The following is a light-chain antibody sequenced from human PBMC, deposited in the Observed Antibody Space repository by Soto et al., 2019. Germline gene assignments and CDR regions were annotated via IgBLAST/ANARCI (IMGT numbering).Light chain of an antibody. CDR1: SSDVGGYNY. Sequence: QSALTQPASVSGPPGQSITISCTGTSSDVGGYNYVSWYQQHPGKAPKLMIYEVSNRPSGVSNRFSGSKSGNTASLTISGLQAEDEADYYCSSYRSSSPYVFGTGTKLTVL. CDR2: EVS. V-gene: IGLV2-14*01. CDR3: SSYRSSSPYV. J-gene: IGLJ1*01.